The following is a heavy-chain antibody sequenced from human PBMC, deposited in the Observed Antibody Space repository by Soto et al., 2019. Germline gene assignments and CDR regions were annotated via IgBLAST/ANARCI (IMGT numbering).Heavy chain of an antibody. J-gene: IGHJ1*01. CDR3: ARENSRISPRLFQH. CDR2: ISPAGTNQ. Sequence: GGSLRLSCVASGFIFSDYAMHWARQAPGKGLEWVALISPAGTNQYYADSAKGRFTISRDNSKNTLYLQMNSLRPEDTGLYYCARENSRISPRLFQHWGQGTLVTVSS. D-gene: IGHD6-6*01. V-gene: IGHV3-30-3*01. CDR1: GFIFSDYA.